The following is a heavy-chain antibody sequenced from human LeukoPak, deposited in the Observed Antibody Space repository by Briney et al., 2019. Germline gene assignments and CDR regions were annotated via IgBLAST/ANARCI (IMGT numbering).Heavy chain of an antibody. J-gene: IGHJ4*02. D-gene: IGHD4-23*01. CDR3: AREDYGGIDY. V-gene: IGHV3-48*01. Sequence: QPGGSLRLSCAASGFTFSSYSMNWVRQAPGKGLEWVSYISSTSSTIYYADSVKGRFTISRDNSKNTLYLQMNSLRAEDTAVYYCAREDYGGIDYWGQGTLVTVSS. CDR1: GFTFSSYS. CDR2: ISSTSSTI.